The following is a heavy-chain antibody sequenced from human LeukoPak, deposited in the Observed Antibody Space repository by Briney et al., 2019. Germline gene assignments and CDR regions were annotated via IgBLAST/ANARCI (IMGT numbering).Heavy chain of an antibody. V-gene: IGHV3-9*03. J-gene: IGHJ6*03. CDR1: GFTFDDYA. CDR2: ISWNSGSI. Sequence: PGRSLRLSCAASGFTFDDYAMHWVRQAPGKGLEWVSGISWNSGSIGYADSVKGRFTIPRDNAKNSLYLQMNSLRAEDMALYYCVKGYYDFWSDWDYMDVWGKGTTVTVSS. CDR3: VKGYYDFWSDWDYMDV. D-gene: IGHD3-3*01.